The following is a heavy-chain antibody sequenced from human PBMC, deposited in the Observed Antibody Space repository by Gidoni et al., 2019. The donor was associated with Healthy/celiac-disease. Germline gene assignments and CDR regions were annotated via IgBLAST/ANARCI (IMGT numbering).Heavy chain of an antibody. Sequence: QVQLVESGGGVVQPGRSLRLSCAASGFTFSSYGMHWVRKAPGKGLEWVAVIWYDGSNKYYADSVTGRFTISRDNSKNTLYLQMNSLRAEDTAVYYCAREGRCGGDCYYFDYWGQGTLVTVSS. CDR1: GFTFSSYG. CDR2: IWYDGSNK. J-gene: IGHJ4*02. CDR3: AREGRCGGDCYYFDY. D-gene: IGHD2-21*02. V-gene: IGHV3-33*01.